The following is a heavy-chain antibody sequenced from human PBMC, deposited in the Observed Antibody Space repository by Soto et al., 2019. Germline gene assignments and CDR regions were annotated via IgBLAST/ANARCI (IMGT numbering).Heavy chain of an antibody. V-gene: IGHV3-33*01. D-gene: IGHD3-16*02. Sequence: QVQLVESGGGVVQPGRSLRLSCAASGFTFSSYGMHWVPQAPGKGLEWVAGIWYDGSNKYYADSVKGRFPISRDNSKNTLYRQKNSLRAEDTGVYYCARWERIVTLDYWGQGTMVTVSS. J-gene: IGHJ4*02. CDR1: GFTFSSYG. CDR3: ARWERIVTLDY. CDR2: IWYDGSNK.